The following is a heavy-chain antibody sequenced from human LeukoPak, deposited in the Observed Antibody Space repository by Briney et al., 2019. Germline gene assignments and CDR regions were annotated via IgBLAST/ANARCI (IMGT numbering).Heavy chain of an antibody. CDR2: IDPSDSYT. CDR3: ARHSGWVDYFDY. CDR1: GYSFTGYW. J-gene: IGHJ4*02. V-gene: IGHV5-10-1*01. D-gene: IGHD3-16*01. Sequence: GESLKISCQGSGYSFTGYWISWVRQMPGKGLEWMGRIDPSDSYTNYSPSFQGHVTISADKSISTAYLQWSSLKASDTAMYYCARHSGWVDYFDYWGQGTLVTVSS.